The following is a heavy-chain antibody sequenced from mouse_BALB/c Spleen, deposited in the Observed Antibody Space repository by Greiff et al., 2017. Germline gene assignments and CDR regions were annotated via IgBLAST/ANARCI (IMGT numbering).Heavy chain of an antibody. CDR3: ARSDCTWFAY. J-gene: IGHJ3*01. V-gene: IGHV1-69*01. CDR2: IDTAGGYT. CDR1: GYTFTDYW. D-gene: IGHD2-13*01. Sequence: QVQLQQPGAELVMPGASVKMSCKASGYTFTDYWMEWVKQRPGQGLEWIGVIDTAGGYTNYNEKFKGKATLTVDESSSTAYMQLSSLTSEDSAVYYCARSDCTWFAYWGQGTLVTVSA.